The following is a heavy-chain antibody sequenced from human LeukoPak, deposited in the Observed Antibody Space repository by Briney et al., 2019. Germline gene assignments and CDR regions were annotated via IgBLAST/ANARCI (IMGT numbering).Heavy chain of an antibody. D-gene: IGHD1-14*01. V-gene: IGHV3-9*01. J-gene: IGHJ4*02. Sequence: QAGGSLRLSCAASGFNFNDYDINWVRQVPGKGLEWVSGINWNSVHIGYADSVKGRFTVFRDNAQRSVHLQMLSLRPEDTALYYCSTSRPDRFIDSWGQGTLVTVST. CDR2: INWNSVHI. CDR3: STSRPDRFIDS. CDR1: GFNFNDYD.